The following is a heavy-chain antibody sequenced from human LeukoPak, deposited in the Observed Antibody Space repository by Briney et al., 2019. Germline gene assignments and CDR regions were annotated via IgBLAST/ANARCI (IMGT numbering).Heavy chain of an antibody. Sequence: PGGTLRLSCAASGFTFTSYAMSWVRQAPGKGLEWVSAITGSGGSTFYADSVKGRFTISRDYSKNTVYLQMNSLRAEDTAVYYCAKAVGYYYDRSGYYDYWGQGTLVTVSS. CDR1: GFTFTSYA. CDR2: ITGSGGST. V-gene: IGHV3-23*01. CDR3: AKAVGYYYDRSGYYDY. D-gene: IGHD3-22*01. J-gene: IGHJ4*02.